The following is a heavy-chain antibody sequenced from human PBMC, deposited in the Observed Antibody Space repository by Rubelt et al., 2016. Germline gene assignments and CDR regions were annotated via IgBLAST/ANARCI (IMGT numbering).Heavy chain of an antibody. CDR2: IYYSGST. J-gene: IGHJ6*03. D-gene: IGHD3-3*01. CDR1: GGSISSSSYY. CDR3: ARRFPSTYYYYMDV. V-gene: IGHV4-39*01. Sequence: QLQLQESGPGLVKPSETLSLTCTVSGGSISSSSYYWGWIRQPPGKGLEWIGSIYYSGSTYYNPSLKSRVTNSVATSKNQLSRKLSSVTAADTAVYYCARRFPSTYYYYMDVWGKGTTVTVSS.